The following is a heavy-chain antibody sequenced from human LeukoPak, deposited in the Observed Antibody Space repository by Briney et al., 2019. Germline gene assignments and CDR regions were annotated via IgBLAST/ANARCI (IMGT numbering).Heavy chain of an antibody. Sequence: PGGSLRLSCAASGFTFSSYWMSWVRQAPGKGLEWVANIKQDGSEKYYVDSVKGRFTISRDNAKNSLYLQMNSLRAEDTAVYYCARAEYYDSSGYYFGVYAFDIWGQGTMVTVSS. D-gene: IGHD3-22*01. CDR1: GFTFSSYW. V-gene: IGHV3-7*03. J-gene: IGHJ3*02. CDR3: ARAEYYDSSGYYFGVYAFDI. CDR2: IKQDGSEK.